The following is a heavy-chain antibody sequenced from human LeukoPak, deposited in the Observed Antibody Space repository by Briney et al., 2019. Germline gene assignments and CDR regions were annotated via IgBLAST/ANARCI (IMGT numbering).Heavy chain of an antibody. CDR2: INPNSGGT. CDR1: GYTFTGYY. V-gene: IGHV1-2*02. CDR3: ARDRAVLRAFDI. D-gene: IGHD6-19*01. J-gene: IGHJ3*02. Sequence: ASVNVSCKASGYTFTGYYMHWVRQAPGQGLEWMGWINPNSGGTNYAQKFQGRVTMTRDTSISTASMELSRLRSDNTAVYYCARDRAVLRAFDIWGQGTMVTVSS.